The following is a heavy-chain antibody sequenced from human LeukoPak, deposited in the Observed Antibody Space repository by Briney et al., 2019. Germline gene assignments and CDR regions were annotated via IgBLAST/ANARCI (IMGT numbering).Heavy chain of an antibody. CDR3: ARGDFWSGYYLYYYYYMDV. Sequence: SVKVSCKASGGTFSGYAISWVRQAPGQGLEWMGGIIPIFGTANYAQKFQGRVTITADESTSTAYMELSSLRSEDTAVYYCARGDFWSGYYLYYYYYMDVWGKGTTVTVSS. CDR1: GGTFSGYA. J-gene: IGHJ6*03. V-gene: IGHV1-69*01. CDR2: IIPIFGTA. D-gene: IGHD3-3*01.